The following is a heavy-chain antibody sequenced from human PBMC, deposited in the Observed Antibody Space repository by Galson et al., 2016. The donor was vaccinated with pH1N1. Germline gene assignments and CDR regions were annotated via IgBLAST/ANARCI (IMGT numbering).Heavy chain of an antibody. D-gene: IGHD3-16*01. J-gene: IGHJ4*02. CDR3: VKEVGGDY. V-gene: IGHV3-74*01. CDR2: ISSDGTET. Sequence: SLRLSCAGSGYTFSAFWMHWVRQVPGKGLEWISRISSDGTETFYVDAVKGRFTISRDNAKNTLYLQMTGLTVDDTAVYYCVKEVGGDYWGQGTLVTVSS. CDR1: GYTFSAFW.